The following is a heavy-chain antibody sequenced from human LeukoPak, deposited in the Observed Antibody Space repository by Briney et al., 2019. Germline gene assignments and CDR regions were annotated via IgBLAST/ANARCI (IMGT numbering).Heavy chain of an antibody. D-gene: IGHD6-19*01. J-gene: IGHJ4*02. CDR2: IYTSGST. V-gene: IGHV4-4*07. CDR1: GGSISSYY. CDR3: ARRAVAGHFDY. Sequence: SETLSLTCTVPGGSISSYYWSWIRQPAGKGLEWIGRIYTSGSTNYNPSLRSRVTMSVDTSKNQFSLKLSSVTAADTAVYYCARRAVAGHFDYWGQGTLVTVSS.